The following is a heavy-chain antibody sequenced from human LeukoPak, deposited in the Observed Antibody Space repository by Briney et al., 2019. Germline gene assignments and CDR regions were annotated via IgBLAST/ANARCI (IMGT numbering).Heavy chain of an antibody. J-gene: IGHJ4*02. CDR3: ARDPAISGYSSSWYLS. Sequence: PGRSLRLSCAASGFTFSSYWMHSVRQAPGKWLVWVSRIPSDGRSTSYPDSVKGRFPISRDNAKNTRNRQMKPLKAEDTAADYCARDPAISGYSSSWYLSWGQGTLVTVSS. D-gene: IGHD6-13*01. V-gene: IGHV3-74*01. CDR2: IPSDGRST. CDR1: GFTFSSYW.